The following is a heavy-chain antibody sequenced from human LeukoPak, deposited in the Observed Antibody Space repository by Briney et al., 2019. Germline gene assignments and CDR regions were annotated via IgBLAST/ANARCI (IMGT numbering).Heavy chain of an antibody. CDR3: ARDRSQGRDFDY. J-gene: IGHJ4*02. Sequence: VASVKVSCKASGYTFTGYYMHWVRQAPGQGLEWMGWINPNIGDTNYAQKFQGRVTMTRDTSISTAYMDLSSLTSDDTAVYYCARDRSQGRDFDYWGQGTLVTVSS. CDR1: GYTFTGYY. CDR2: INPNIGDT. D-gene: IGHD3-10*01. V-gene: IGHV1-2*02.